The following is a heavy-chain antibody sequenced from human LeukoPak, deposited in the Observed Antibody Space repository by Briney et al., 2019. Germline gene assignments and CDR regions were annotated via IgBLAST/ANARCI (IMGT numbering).Heavy chain of an antibody. J-gene: IGHJ4*02. CDR3: ARDGSPPRSGKYGIDY. CDR1: GFTFSSYW. CDR2: INTDGTTT. Sequence: LTGGSLRLSCTASGFTFSSYWMHWVRQAPGRGLVWVSCINTDGTTTTYADSVKGRFTISRDNAKSTLYLQVNSLRAEDTAVYYCARDGSPPRSGKYGIDYWGQGTLVTVSS. D-gene: IGHD3-10*01. V-gene: IGHV3-74*03.